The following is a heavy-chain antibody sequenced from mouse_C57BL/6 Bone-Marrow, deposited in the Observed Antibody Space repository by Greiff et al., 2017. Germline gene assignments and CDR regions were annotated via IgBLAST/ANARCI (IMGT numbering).Heavy chain of an antibody. D-gene: IGHD1-1*01. CDR3: ARDTTVVAHWYFDV. Sequence: QVQLQQPGAELVRPGSSVKLSCKASGYTFTSYWMHWVKQRPIQGLEWIGNIDPSDSETHYNQKFKDKAPLTVAKSSSTAYMQLSSLTSEDSAVYYCARDTTVVAHWYFDVWGTGTTVTVSS. CDR1: GYTFTSYW. V-gene: IGHV1-52*01. J-gene: IGHJ1*03. CDR2: IDPSDSET.